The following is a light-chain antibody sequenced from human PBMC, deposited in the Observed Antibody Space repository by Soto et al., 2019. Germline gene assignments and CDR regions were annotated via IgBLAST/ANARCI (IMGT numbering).Light chain of an antibody. CDR2: EVD. CDR3: SSYSGSRWV. CDR1: TSDVGIYNL. J-gene: IGLJ3*02. V-gene: IGLV2-23*02. Sequence: QSALTQPASVSGSPGQSITISCSGTTSDVGIYNLVSWYQQHPGKAPKLVIYEVDKRPSGVSTRFSGSRSGNTASLTISGLQSEDEADYYCSSYSGSRWVFCGGTKLTVL.